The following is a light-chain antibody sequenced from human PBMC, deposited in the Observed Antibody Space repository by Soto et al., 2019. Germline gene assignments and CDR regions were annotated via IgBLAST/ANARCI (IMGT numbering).Light chain of an antibody. CDR2: AVS. V-gene: IGLV2-14*01. J-gene: IGLJ1*01. CDR3: SSYTSSSTLPFV. CDR1: SSDVGGYNY. Sequence: QSVPTQPASVSGTHGQAITISCTGTSSDVGGYNYVSWYQQHPGKAPKLMIYAVSNRPSGVSNRFSGSKSGNTASLTISGLQAEDEADYYCSSYTSSSTLPFVFGTGTKVTVL.